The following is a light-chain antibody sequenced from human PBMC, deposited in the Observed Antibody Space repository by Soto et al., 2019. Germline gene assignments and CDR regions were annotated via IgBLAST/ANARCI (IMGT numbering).Light chain of an antibody. V-gene: IGKV1-12*01. CDR1: QGIGSW. J-gene: IGKJ1*01. CDR2: GAL. Sequence: DIQVTQSPSSVSASVGDRVTITCRASQGIGSWLAWYQQKPGKAPKLLIYGALSLQSGVPSRFSGSVSGTDFTLTISSLQPEDSGTYYCQQANSFPWTFGQGTKVDIK. CDR3: QQANSFPWT.